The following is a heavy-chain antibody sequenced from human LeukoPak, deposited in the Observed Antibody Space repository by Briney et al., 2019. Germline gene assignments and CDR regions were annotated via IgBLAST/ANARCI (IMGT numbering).Heavy chain of an antibody. CDR2: TYADGNT. Sequence: GGSLRLSCAASGFTVSSSYMTWVRQAPGKGLERVSITYADGNTFYADSVKGRFPISRDSSKITLCLQMNSLRAEDTAMYYCARGLRHCDRTSCFQPFDCWGQGTLVTVSS. D-gene: IGHD2-2*01. CDR1: GFTVSSSY. CDR3: ARGLRHCDRTSCFQPFDC. V-gene: IGHV3-53*01. J-gene: IGHJ4*02.